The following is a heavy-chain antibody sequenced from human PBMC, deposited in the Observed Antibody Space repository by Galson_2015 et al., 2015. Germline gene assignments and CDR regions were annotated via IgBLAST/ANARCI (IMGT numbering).Heavy chain of an antibody. V-gene: IGHV3-21*01. CDR2: ISSTTTYI. D-gene: IGHD3-3*01. J-gene: IGHJ4*01. CDR3: ARQILDYEGWSGDDPTNFDY. Sequence: SLRLSCAASEFTFSSYYMSWVRQAPGKGLEWVSSISSTTTYIYYADSVKGRFTISRDNAKNSLYLQMNSLGAEDTAVYYCARQILDYEGWSGDDPTNFDY. CDR1: EFTFSSYY.